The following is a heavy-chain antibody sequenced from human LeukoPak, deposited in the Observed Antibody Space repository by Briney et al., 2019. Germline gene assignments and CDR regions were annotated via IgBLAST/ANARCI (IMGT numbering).Heavy chain of an antibody. CDR2: INHRGST. D-gene: IGHD3-9*01. CDR3: ARLSHYDILTGYYIRDNWFDP. V-gene: IGHV4-34*01. CDR1: GGSFSGYY. J-gene: IGHJ5*02. Sequence: SETLSLTCAVYGGSFSGYYWSWIRQPPGKWLEWIGEINHRGSTHYNPSLKSRFTISVDTSKNHFSLKMSSVTAAETAVYYCARLSHYDILTGYYIRDNWFDPWGQGTLVTVSS.